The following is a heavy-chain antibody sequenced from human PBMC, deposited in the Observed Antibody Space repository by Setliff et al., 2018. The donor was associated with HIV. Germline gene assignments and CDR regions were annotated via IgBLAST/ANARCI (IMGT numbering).Heavy chain of an antibody. CDR2: INPGDSDT. D-gene: IGHD1-20*01. Sequence: PGESLKISCKGSGYSFTSYWIGWVRQMPGEGLEWMGIINPGDSDTRYSPSFQGQVTISADKSISTAYLQWSSLKASDTAMYYCARHITGISFFSYMDVWGTGTTVTVSS. J-gene: IGHJ6*03. V-gene: IGHV5-51*01. CDR3: ARHITGISFFSYMDV. CDR1: GYSFTSYW.